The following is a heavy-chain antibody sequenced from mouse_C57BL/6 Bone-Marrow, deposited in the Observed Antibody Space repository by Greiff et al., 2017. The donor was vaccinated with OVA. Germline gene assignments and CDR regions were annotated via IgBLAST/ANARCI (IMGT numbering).Heavy chain of an antibody. V-gene: IGHV1-18*01. D-gene: IGHD1-1*01. CDR2: INPNNGGT. Sequence: EVQLQQSGPELVKPGASVEIPCKASGYTFTDYNMDWVKQSHGKSLEWIGDINPNNGGTIYNQKFKGKATLTVDKSSSTAYMELRSLTSEDTAVYYCARSSLNYYGSLYWYFDVWGTGTTVTVSS. J-gene: IGHJ1*03. CDR1: GYTFTDYN. CDR3: ARSSLNYYGSLYWYFDV.